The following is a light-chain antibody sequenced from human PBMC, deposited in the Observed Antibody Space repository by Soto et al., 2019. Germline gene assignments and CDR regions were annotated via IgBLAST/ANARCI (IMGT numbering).Light chain of an antibody. CDR1: ESINKY. CDR2: AAA. Sequence: DIQMTQSPSSLSASVGDRVTITCRASESINKYLNWYQQKPGRAPRLLIYAAASLQGGVPSRFSGSGSGTDFNLTISSLQPEDFATYYRQQSHSTLSVTFGGGTKVEI. J-gene: IGKJ4*01. CDR3: QQSHSTLSVT. V-gene: IGKV1-39*01.